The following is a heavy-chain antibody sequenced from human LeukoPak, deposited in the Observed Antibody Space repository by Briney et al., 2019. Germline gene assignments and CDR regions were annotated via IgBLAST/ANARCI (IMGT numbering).Heavy chain of an antibody. CDR2: INPSGGST. D-gene: IGHD2-2*02. Sequence: ASVQVSCKACGYTYTSYYMHWVRQAPAQGLAWMGIINPSGGSTSYAQKFQGRVTMSRDTSTSTVYMKLSRLSSEDTAVYYCARDYFVVVSSAIQYFDYWGQGTLVTVSS. J-gene: IGHJ4*02. CDR1: GYTYTSYY. V-gene: IGHV1-46*01. CDR3: ARDYFVVVSSAIQYFDY.